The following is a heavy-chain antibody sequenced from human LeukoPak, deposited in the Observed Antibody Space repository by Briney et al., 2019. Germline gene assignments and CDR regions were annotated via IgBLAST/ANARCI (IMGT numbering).Heavy chain of an antibody. CDR2: ISSSSSTI. CDR3: ARIRPENYFDY. D-gene: IGHD6-6*01. V-gene: IGHV3-48*04. CDR1: GFTFSSYS. Sequence: GGSLRLSCAASGFTFSSYSMNWVRQAPGKGLEWVSYISSSSSTIYYADSVKGRFTISRDNARNSVHVQMNSLRAEDTAVYFCARIRPENYFDYWGQGALVTVSS. J-gene: IGHJ4*02.